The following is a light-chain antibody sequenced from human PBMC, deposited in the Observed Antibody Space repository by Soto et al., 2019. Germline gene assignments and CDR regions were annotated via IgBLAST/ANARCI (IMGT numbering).Light chain of an antibody. Sequence: QSVLTQPASVSGSPGQSITISCSGTRSDVGSYKYVSWYQQHPDRAPKLMIYDVSNRPSGVSNRFSGSKSGNTASLTISGLQAEDEADYYCSSYTSSSTLLFGGGTKLTVL. CDR3: SSYTSSSTLL. CDR2: DVS. J-gene: IGLJ2*01. CDR1: RSDVGSYKY. V-gene: IGLV2-14*01.